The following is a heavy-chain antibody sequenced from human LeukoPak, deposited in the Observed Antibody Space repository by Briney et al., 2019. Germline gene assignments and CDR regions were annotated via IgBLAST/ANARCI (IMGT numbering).Heavy chain of an antibody. J-gene: IGHJ5*02. CDR1: GFTFSSYW. D-gene: IGHD1-14*01. V-gene: IGHV5-51*01. Sequence: GESLKISRQGSGFTFSSYWIAWVRQVPGKGLEWMGIIYVGDSDTRYSPSFQGRVTMSVDKFISTAYLQWISLEASDTAMYYCGRLSGNTYYDHWGQGTLVTVSS. CDR2: IYVGDSDT. CDR3: GRLSGNTYYDH.